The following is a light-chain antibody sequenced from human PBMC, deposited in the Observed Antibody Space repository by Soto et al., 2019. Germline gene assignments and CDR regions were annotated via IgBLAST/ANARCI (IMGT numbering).Light chain of an antibody. J-gene: IGLJ1*01. V-gene: IGLV2-14*01. CDR1: SSDVGGYNY. Sequence: QSVLTQPASVSGSPGQSITISCTGTSSDVGGYNYVSWYQQHPGKAPKLMIYEVSNRPLGVSNRFSGSKAGNTASLTISGLQAEDEADYYCTSYTSSSTLDVFGTGTTATVL. CDR3: TSYTSSSTLDV. CDR2: EVS.